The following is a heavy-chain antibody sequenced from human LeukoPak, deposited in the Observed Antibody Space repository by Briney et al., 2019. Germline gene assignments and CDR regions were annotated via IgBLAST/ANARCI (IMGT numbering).Heavy chain of an antibody. CDR2: ISSDGRTK. J-gene: IGHJ4*02. CDR3: ARRFRN. V-gene: IGHV3-48*03. CDR1: GLSVSNDE. Sequence: PGGSLRLSCVGSGLSVSNDEMNWVRQAPGKGLDWVSHISSDGRTKAYADSVKGRFTISRDNAKNSLYLQMNSLRVEDTAVYYCARRFRNWGQGTLVTVSS.